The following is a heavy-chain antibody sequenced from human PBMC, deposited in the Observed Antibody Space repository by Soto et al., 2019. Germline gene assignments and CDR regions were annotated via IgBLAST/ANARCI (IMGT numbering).Heavy chain of an antibody. D-gene: IGHD6-19*01. V-gene: IGHV1-8*01. J-gene: IGHJ6*03. Sequence: ASVKVSCKASGYTFTSYDINWVRQATGQGLEWMGWMNPNSGNTGYAQKFQGRVTMTRNTSISTAYMELSSLRSEDTAVYYCARGRRKMTYSSGWIPHYYYMDVWGKGTTVTVSS. CDR3: ARGRRKMTYSSGWIPHYYYMDV. CDR2: MNPNSGNT. CDR1: GYTFTSYD.